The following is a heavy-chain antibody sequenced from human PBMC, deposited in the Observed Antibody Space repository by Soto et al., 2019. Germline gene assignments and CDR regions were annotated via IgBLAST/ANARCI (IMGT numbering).Heavy chain of an antibody. J-gene: IGHJ5*02. D-gene: IGHD2-15*01. CDR3: ARLYIVVVVAAINWLDP. Sequence: SETLSLTCAVYGGSFSGYYWSWIRQPPGKGLEWIGEINHNGSTNYNPSLKSRVTISVDTSKNQFSLKLSSVTAADTAVYYCARLYIVVVVAAINWLDPWGQGTLVTVS. CDR1: GGSFSGYY. CDR2: INHNGST. V-gene: IGHV4-34*01.